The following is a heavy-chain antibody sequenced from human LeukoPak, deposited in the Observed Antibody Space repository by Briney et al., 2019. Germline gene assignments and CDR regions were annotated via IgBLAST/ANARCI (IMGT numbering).Heavy chain of an antibody. CDR2: IGSSGRPI. CDR1: GFTFSSFE. CDR3: AKDGGYGGNSGDY. Sequence: QPGGSLRLSCAASGFTFSSFEMNWVRQAPGKGLEWVSYIGSSGRPIYYADSVRGRFTISRDNSKNTLYLQMNSLRAEDTAVYYCAKDGGYGGNSGDYWGQGTLVTVSS. J-gene: IGHJ4*02. D-gene: IGHD4-23*01. V-gene: IGHV3-48*03.